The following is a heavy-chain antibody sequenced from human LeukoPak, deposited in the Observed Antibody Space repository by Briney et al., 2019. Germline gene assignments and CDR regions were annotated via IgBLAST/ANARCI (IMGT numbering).Heavy chain of an antibody. D-gene: IGHD7-27*01. CDR1: GNSFTSYW. J-gene: IGHJ4*02. CDR2: IYPVDSDT. V-gene: IGHV5-51*01. Sequence: GESLKISCKGSGNSFTSYWGGWVRQMPGKGLEWMGIIYPVDSDTRYSPSFQGQVTISADKSITTAYLQCTSQKAAEKAMYYCARHGGGGANWADYWGPRKLVTVSS. CDR3: ARHGGGGANWADY.